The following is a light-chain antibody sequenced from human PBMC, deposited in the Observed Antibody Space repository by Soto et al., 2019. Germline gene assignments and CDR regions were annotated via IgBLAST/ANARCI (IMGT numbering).Light chain of an antibody. V-gene: IGKV1-39*01. Sequence: DIQMTQSPSSLSASVGDRVTITCRASESIARHLNWYQQKPGKTPKLLIYAASSLQNGVPSRFRGGGSGTDFTLTNTILQTEDFATYYCPHNHTSLSITFGQGNRL. CDR1: ESIARH. CDR2: AAS. CDR3: PHNHTSLSIT. J-gene: IGKJ5*01.